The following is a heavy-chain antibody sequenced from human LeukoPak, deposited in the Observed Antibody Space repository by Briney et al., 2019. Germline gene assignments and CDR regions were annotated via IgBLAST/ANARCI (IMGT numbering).Heavy chain of an antibody. CDR2: ITTSGGTT. Sequence: PGGSLRLXCAASGFTFSSFAMHWVRQAPGKGLEYVSAITTSGGTTYYADSVKGRFTISRDNSKNTLYLQMVSLTTEDMAVYYCARGWNDDYWGQGTLVTVSS. V-gene: IGHV3-64*02. CDR3: ARGWNDDY. D-gene: IGHD1-1*01. CDR1: GFTFSSFA. J-gene: IGHJ4*02.